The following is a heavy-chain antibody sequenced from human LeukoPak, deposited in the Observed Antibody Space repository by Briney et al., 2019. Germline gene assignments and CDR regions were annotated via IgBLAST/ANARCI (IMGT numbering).Heavy chain of an antibody. D-gene: IGHD6-19*01. V-gene: IGHV3-7*01. J-gene: IGHJ3*01. CDR2: TKQDASEK. CDR3: ACSGRGPFDA. Sequence: GGSLRLSCAASGFTFSAFGMSWVRQAPGKGLEWVATTKQDASEKYYVDSVKGRFTISRDNVKNSLFFQMNSLRAEDTAVYYCACSGRGPFDAWGQGTMVTVSS. CDR1: GFTFSAFG.